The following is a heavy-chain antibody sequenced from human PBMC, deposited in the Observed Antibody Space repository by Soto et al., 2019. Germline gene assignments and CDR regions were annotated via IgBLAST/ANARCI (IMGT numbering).Heavy chain of an antibody. V-gene: IGHV1-8*01. CDR1: GYTFTSYD. J-gene: IGHJ6*02. D-gene: IGHD3-3*01. Sequence: ASVKVSCKASGYTFTSYDINWVRQATGQGLEWMGWMNPNSGNTGYAQKFQGRVTMTRNTSISTAYMELSSLRSEDTAVYYCARGYSLEWLLHYYYYGMDVWGQGTTVTVS. CDR3: ARGYSLEWLLHYYYYGMDV. CDR2: MNPNSGNT.